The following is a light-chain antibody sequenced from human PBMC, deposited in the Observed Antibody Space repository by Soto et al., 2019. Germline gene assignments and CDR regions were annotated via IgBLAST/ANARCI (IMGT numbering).Light chain of an antibody. V-gene: IGLV1-40*01. Sequence: QPVLTQPPSVSGAPGQRVTISCTGSSSNIGAGYDVHWYQHLPGTAPKLLIYGNSNRPSGVPDRFSGSKSGTSASLAITGLHAEDEADYYCHSYDSSLSGAVFGGGTKLTVL. CDR3: HSYDSSLSGAV. CDR2: GNS. CDR1: SSNIGAGYD. J-gene: IGLJ2*01.